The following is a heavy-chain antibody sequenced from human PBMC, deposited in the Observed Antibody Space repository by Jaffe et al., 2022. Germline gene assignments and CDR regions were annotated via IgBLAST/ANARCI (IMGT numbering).Heavy chain of an antibody. J-gene: IGHJ4*02. D-gene: IGHD3-22*01. CDR1: GGTFSSYA. V-gene: IGHV1-69*05. Sequence: QVQLVQSGAEVKKPGSSVKVSCKASGGTFSSYAISWVRQAPGQGLEWMGGIIPIFGTANYAQKFQGRVTITTDESTSTAYMELSSLRSEDTAVYYCARGSQSIMSYYYDSSGYFDYWGQGTLVTVSS. CDR3: ARGSQSIMSYYYDSSGYFDY. CDR2: IIPIFGTA.